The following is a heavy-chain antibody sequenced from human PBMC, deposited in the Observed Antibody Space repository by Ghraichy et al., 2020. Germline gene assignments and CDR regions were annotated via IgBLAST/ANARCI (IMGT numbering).Heavy chain of an antibody. D-gene: IGHD3-3*01. CDR2: IKQDGSEK. CDR1: GFTFSSSW. CDR3: ARDPRPLRFLEWYYYMDV. V-gene: IGHV3-7*01. J-gene: IGHJ6*03. Sequence: GGSLNISCAASGFTFSSSWMSWVRQAPGKGLEWVANIKQDGSEKSYVDSVKGRFTISRDNAKSSLFLQMNSLRAEDTAVYYCARDPRPLRFLEWYYYMDVWGKGTTVTVSS.